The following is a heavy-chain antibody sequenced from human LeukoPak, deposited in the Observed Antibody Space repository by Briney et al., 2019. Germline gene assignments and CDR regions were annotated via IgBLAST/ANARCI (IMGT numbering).Heavy chain of an antibody. J-gene: IGHJ1*01. CDR2: FDPEDGGT. V-gene: IGHV1-24*01. CDR1: GYTLTELS. D-gene: IGHD1-7*01. CDR3: ATGITGTGYFQH. Sequence: ASVKVSCKVSGYTLTELSMHWVRQAPGKGLEWMGGFDPEDGGTIYAQKFQSRVTMTEDTSTDTAYMELSSLRSEDTAVYYCATGITGTGYFQHWGQGTLVTVSS.